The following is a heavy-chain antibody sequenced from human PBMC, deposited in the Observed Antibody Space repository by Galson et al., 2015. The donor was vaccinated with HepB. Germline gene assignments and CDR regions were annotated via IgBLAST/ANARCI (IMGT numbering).Heavy chain of an antibody. CDR1: GFTFGDYV. CDR2: IRSKAYGGTT. CDR3: TRDYEAAADYSYYYGMDV. Sequence: SLRLSCAASGFTFGDYVMSWVRQAPGKGLEWVGFIRSKAYGGTTEYAASVKGRFTISRDDSKSIAYLQMNSLKTEDTAVYYCTRDYEAAADYSYYYGMDVWGQGTTVTVSS. J-gene: IGHJ6*02. V-gene: IGHV3-49*04. D-gene: IGHD6-13*01.